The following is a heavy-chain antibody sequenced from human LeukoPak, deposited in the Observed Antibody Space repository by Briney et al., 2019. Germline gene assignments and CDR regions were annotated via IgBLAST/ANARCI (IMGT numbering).Heavy chain of an antibody. CDR3: ARVSQWLVPY. Sequence: GGSLRLSCAASGFTFSDYYMSWIRQAPGKELEWVSYISSTSSYINYADSVKGRFTISRDNAKNSLFLQMNSLRAEDTAVYYCARVSQWLVPYWGQGTLVTVSS. D-gene: IGHD6-19*01. J-gene: IGHJ4*02. CDR1: GFTFSDYY. CDR2: ISSTSSYI. V-gene: IGHV3-11*05.